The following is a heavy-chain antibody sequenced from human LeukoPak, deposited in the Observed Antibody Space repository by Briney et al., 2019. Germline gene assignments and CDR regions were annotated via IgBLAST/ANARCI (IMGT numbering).Heavy chain of an antibody. CDR1: GGSISSSNW. CDR3: ARDYGSGWYDYYYGMDV. D-gene: IGHD6-19*01. V-gene: IGHV4-4*02. Sequence: SGTLSLTCAVSGGSISSSNWRSWVRQPPGKGLEWIGEIYHSGSTNYNPSLKSRVTISVDKSKNQFSLKLSSVTAADTAVYYCARDYGSGWYDYYYGMDVWGQGTTVTVSS. J-gene: IGHJ6*02. CDR2: IYHSGST.